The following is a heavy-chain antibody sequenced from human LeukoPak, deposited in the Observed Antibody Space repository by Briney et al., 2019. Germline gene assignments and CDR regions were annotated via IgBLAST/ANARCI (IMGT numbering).Heavy chain of an antibody. J-gene: IGHJ4*02. CDR1: GFTFSSYW. D-gene: IGHD5-24*01. V-gene: IGHV3-74*01. Sequence: GSLRLPCTASGFTFSSYWMHWVRQAPGKGLVWVSRINSDGGSTSYADSVKGRFTISRDNAKNTLYLQMNSLRAEDTAVYYCARRIQGMAPYYFDYWGQGTLVTVSS. CDR2: INSDGGST. CDR3: ARRIQGMAPYYFDY.